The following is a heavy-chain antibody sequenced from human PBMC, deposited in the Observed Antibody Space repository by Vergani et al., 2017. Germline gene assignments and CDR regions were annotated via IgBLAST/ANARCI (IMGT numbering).Heavy chain of an antibody. J-gene: IGHJ6*04. V-gene: IGHV1-69*12. CDR2: IIPIFGTA. CDR1: GGTFSSYA. D-gene: IGHD3-10*01. Sequence: QVQLVQSGAEVKKPGSSVKVSCKASGGTFSSYAISWVRQAPGQGLEWMGGIIPIFGTANYAQKFQGRVTITADESTSTAYMELSSLRSEDTAVYYCARGYYGSGSSSRDYYGMDVWGKGTTVTVSS. CDR3: ARGYYGSGSSSRDYYGMDV.